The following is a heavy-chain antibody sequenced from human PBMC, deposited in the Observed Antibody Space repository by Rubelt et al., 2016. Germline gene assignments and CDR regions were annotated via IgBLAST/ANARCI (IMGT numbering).Heavy chain of an antibody. CDR3: ARAAARRFDY. Sequence: LVKSGGGVVQPGRSLRLSCAASGFTFSSYAMHWVRQAPGKGLEWVAVISYDGSNKYYADSVKGRFTISRDNSKNTLYLQMNSLRAEDTAVYYCARAAARRFDYWGQGTLVTVSS. J-gene: IGHJ4*02. V-gene: IGHV3-30*04. D-gene: IGHD6-6*01. CDR1: GFTFSSYA. CDR2: ISYDGSNK.